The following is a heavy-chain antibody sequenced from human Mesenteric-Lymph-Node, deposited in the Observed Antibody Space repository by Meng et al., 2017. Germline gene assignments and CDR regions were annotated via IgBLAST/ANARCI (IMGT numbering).Heavy chain of an antibody. D-gene: IGHD2-15*01. V-gene: IGHV3-7*01. CDR3: TRPSGYCSGGSCFPFDH. CDR2: IRQDGNEI. CDR1: GFTFSGYW. J-gene: IGHJ4*02. Sequence: GGSLRLSCVASGFTFSGYWMTWVRQAPGKGLEWVANIRQDGNEIYYMDSVKGRFTISRDNAQNSLYLQMNSLRAEDTAMYYCTRPSGYCSGGSCFPFDHWGRGTLVTVSS.